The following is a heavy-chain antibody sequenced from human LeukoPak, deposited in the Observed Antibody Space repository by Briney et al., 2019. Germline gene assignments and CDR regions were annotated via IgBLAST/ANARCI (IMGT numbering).Heavy chain of an antibody. CDR3: ARGTSGSDAFDI. J-gene: IGHJ3*02. D-gene: IGHD5-12*01. V-gene: IGHV4-39*07. CDR1: GGSISSSNYY. CDR2: IYYSGST. Sequence: PSETLSLTCTVSGGSISSSNYYWGWIRQPPGKGLEWIGSIYYSGSTYYNPSLKSRVTISVDTSKNQFSLKLSSVTAADTAVYYCARGTSGSDAFDIWGQGTMVTVSS.